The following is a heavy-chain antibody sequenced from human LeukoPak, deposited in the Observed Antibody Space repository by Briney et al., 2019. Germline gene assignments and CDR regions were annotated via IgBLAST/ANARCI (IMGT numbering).Heavy chain of an antibody. Sequence: PGGSLRLYCAASTFTFSRYWMHWVPQAPGKGLVWVSRINSDGTNTYYADSVKGRFTISRDNTKNTVYLQMNSLRTEDTAVYYCARDRAAFGVVQVGYWGQGTLVTVSS. CDR3: ARDRAAFGVVQVGY. CDR2: INSDGTNT. D-gene: IGHD3-3*01. V-gene: IGHV3-74*01. CDR1: TFTFSRYW. J-gene: IGHJ4*02.